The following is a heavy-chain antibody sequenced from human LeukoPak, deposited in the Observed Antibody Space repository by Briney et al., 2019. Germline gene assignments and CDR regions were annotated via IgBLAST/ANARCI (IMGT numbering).Heavy chain of an antibody. V-gene: IGHV4-59*01. CDR2: IYSSGST. Sequence: SETLSLTCSVSGDSISGYYWSWIRQPPGKGLEWIGYIYSSGSTSYNPSLKSRVTISVDTSENQFSVKLRSVTAADTAKYYCARGYSFALYYFDYWGQGPLVTVSS. J-gene: IGHJ4*02. CDR1: GDSISGYY. D-gene: IGHD5-18*01. CDR3: ARGYSFALYYFDY.